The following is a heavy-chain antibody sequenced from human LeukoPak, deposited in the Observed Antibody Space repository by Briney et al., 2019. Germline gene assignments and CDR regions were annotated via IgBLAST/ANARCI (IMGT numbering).Heavy chain of an antibody. D-gene: IGHD6-13*01. CDR1: GFTFSSYS. CDR3: ASFWAAAGNAPSIDY. Sequence: PGGSLRLSCAASGFTFSSYSMNWVRQAPGKGLEWVSSISSSSSYIYYADSVKGRFTISRDNAKNSLYLQMNSLRAEDTAVYYCASFWAAAGNAPSIDYWGQGTLVTVSS. CDR2: ISSSSSYI. V-gene: IGHV3-21*04. J-gene: IGHJ4*02.